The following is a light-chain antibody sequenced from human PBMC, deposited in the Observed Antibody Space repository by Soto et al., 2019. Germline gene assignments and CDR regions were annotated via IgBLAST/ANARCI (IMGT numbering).Light chain of an antibody. CDR1: QGISFY. CDR2: GAS. J-gene: IGKJ5*01. Sequence: DIQLTQSPSFLSASVGDRVTITGRASQGISFYLAWYQQSPGKAPKLLISGASTLQSGVPSRFSGTRSGTEFTLTISSLQPEDFATYYCQQFNDYPITFGQGTRLEIK. CDR3: QQFNDYPIT. V-gene: IGKV1-9*01.